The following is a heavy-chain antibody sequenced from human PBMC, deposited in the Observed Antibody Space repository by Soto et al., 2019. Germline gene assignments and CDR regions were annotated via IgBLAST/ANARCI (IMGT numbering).Heavy chain of an antibody. V-gene: IGHV4-61*01. CDR2: IYYSGST. CDR1: GGSVSSGSYY. J-gene: IGHJ4*02. Sequence: SETLSLTCTVSGGSVSSGSYYWSWIRQPPGKGLEWTGYIYYSGSTNYNPSLKSRVTISVDTSKNQFSLKLSSVTAADTAVYYCARESANCSSTSCYPHFDYWGQGTLVTVSS. D-gene: IGHD2-2*01. CDR3: ARESANCSSTSCYPHFDY.